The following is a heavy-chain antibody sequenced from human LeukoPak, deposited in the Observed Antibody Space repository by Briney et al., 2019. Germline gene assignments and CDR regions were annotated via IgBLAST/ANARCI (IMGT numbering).Heavy chain of an antibody. Sequence: AGSLTLACAASGFTFSSYQSNWVRQAPAKGLEWISYISSTSYSIYYAASVKGRSTISRDNAKNALYLQMDSLRVEDTALYYCASSLGPRDYWGQGILVTVSS. V-gene: IGHV3-48*03. CDR1: GFTFSSYQ. D-gene: IGHD7-27*01. CDR3: ASSLGPRDY. CDR2: ISSTSYSI. J-gene: IGHJ4*02.